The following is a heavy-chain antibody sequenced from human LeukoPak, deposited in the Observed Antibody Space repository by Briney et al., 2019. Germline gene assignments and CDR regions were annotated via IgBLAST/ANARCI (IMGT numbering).Heavy chain of an antibody. D-gene: IGHD1-26*01. CDR3: ARGCRSGSYLSRYYYYMDV. V-gene: IGHV1-8*01. CDR1: GYTFTSYD. Sequence: ASVKVSCKASGYTFTSYDINWVRQATGQGLEWMGWMNPNSGNKGYAQKFQGRVTMTRNTSISTAYMELSSLRSEDTAVYYCARGCRSGSYLSRYYYYMDVWGKGTTVTVSS. J-gene: IGHJ6*03. CDR2: MNPNSGNK.